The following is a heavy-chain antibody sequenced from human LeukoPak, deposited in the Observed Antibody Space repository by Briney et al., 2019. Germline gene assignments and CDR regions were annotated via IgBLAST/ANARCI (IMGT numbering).Heavy chain of an antibody. V-gene: IGHV1-69*04. J-gene: IGHJ6*02. CDR1: GGTFSSYA. Sequence: SVKVPCKASGGTFSSYAISWVRQAPGQGLEWMGRIIPILGIANYAQKFQGRVTITADKSTSTAYMELSSLRSEDTAVYYCARDASLRYFDWLLARDYYYGMDVWGQGTTVTVSS. CDR2: IIPILGIA. D-gene: IGHD3-9*01. CDR3: ARDASLRYFDWLLARDYYYGMDV.